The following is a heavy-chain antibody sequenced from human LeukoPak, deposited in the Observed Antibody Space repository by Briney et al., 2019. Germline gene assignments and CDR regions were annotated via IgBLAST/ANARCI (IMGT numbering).Heavy chain of an antibody. CDR1: GGTFSSYA. D-gene: IGHD1-26*01. V-gene: IGHV1-69*13. CDR3: ARLNRGRGYFDY. Sequence: GASVKVSCKASGGTFSSYAISWVRQAPGQGLEWMGGIIPIFGTANYAQKFQGRVTITANESTSTAYMELSRLRSDDTAVYYCARLNRGRGYFDYWGQGTLVTVSS. J-gene: IGHJ4*02. CDR2: IIPIFGTA.